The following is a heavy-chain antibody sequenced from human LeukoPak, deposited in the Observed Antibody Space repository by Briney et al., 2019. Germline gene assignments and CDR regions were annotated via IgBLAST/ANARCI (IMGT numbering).Heavy chain of an antibody. CDR2: IKPNSGGT. V-gene: IGHV1-2*02. Sequence: GASVKVSCKASGYSFADYYMHWARQAPGQGLEWMGWIKPNSGGTRSAQKFQGRVTMTRDTSISTAYMELSSLRYDDTAVYYCATNILVRDIINWFDPWGQGTLVTVSS. J-gene: IGHJ5*02. CDR1: GYSFADYY. CDR3: ATNILVRDIINWFDP. D-gene: IGHD3-10*01.